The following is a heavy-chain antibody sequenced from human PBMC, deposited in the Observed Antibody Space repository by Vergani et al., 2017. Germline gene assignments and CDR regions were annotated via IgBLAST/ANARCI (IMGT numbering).Heavy chain of an antibody. CDR3: AKDHYDFCSGYPNLSPIDL. CDR1: GFTFDDYA. CDR2: ISWYSGSL. V-gene: IGHV3-9*01. D-gene: IGHD3-3*01. Sequence: EVQLVESGGGLVQPGRSLRLSCAASGFTFDDYAMHWVRQAPGKGLGWVSGISWYSGSLGYADSVKGRFTIFRDNAKNYLYLQMNSLRAEDTALYFSAKDHYDFCSGYPNLSPIDLWGRGTLVTVSS. J-gene: IGHJ2*01.